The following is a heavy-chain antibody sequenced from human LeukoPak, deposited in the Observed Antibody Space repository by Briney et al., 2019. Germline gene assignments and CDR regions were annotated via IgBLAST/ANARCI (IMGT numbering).Heavy chain of an antibody. CDR1: GGSISSSSYY. CDR3: ARFYTTSQYGSGYMDV. Sequence: SETLSLTCTVSGGSISSSSYYWGWIRQPPGKGLEWIGSMSYSGSTYYNPSLKSRVTIAVDTSKTQFSLKLSSVTAADTAVYYCARFYTTSQYGSGYMDVRAKGTTVTVSS. V-gene: IGHV4-39*01. CDR2: MSYSGST. D-gene: IGHD3-10*01. J-gene: IGHJ6*03.